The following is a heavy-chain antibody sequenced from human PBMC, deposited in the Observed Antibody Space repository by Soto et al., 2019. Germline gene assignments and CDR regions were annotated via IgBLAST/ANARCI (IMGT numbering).Heavy chain of an antibody. D-gene: IGHD1-26*01. Sequence: PGGSLRLSCAASGFTFDDYAMHWVRQAPGKGLEWVSGISWNSGSIGYADSVKGRFTISRDNAKNSLYLQMNSLRAEDTALYYCAKTAIVGSRRKIYFDYWGQGTLVTVAS. CDR2: ISWNSGSI. J-gene: IGHJ4*02. V-gene: IGHV3-9*01. CDR1: GFTFDDYA. CDR3: AKTAIVGSRRKIYFDY.